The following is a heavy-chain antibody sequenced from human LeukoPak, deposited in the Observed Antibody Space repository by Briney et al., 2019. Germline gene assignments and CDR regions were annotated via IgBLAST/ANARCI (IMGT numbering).Heavy chain of an antibody. CDR2: IYPGDSDT. CDR3: ASPSPDTSGYHSIDS. V-gene: IGHV5-51*01. J-gene: IGHJ4*02. D-gene: IGHD3-22*01. CDR1: GYIFTSYW. Sequence: GASLQISGGGAGYIFTSYWIGWGRPLPGEGLEGMGIIYPGDSDTRYSPPFHGQVTISADKSISTAYLQWSSLKASDTAMYYCASPSPDTSGYHSIDSWGQGTLVTVSS.